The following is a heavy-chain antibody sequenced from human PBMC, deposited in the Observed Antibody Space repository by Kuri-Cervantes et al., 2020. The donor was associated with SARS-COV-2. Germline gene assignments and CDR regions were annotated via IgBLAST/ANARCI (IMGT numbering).Heavy chain of an antibody. CDR1: GYTFTSYY. CDR2: INPSGGST. CDR3: ARERTTVTTWGLLNDLYYYYYYMDV. J-gene: IGHJ6*03. V-gene: IGHV1-46*01. D-gene: IGHD4-11*01. Sequence: ASVKVSCKASGYTFTSYYMHWVRQAPGQGLEWMGIINPSGGSTSYAQKLQGGVTMTRDTSTSTVYMELSSLRSEDTAVYYCARERTTVTTWGLLNDLYYYYYYMDVWGKGTTVTVSS.